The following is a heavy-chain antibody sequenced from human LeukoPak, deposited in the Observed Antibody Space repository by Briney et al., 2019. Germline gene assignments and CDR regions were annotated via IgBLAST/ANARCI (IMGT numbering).Heavy chain of an antibody. V-gene: IGHV3-49*04. CDR2: IRSKAYGGTT. CDR1: GFTFGDYA. D-gene: IGHD3-22*01. J-gene: IGHJ6*02. Sequence: GGSLRLSCTASGFTFGDYAMSWVRQAPGKGLEWVGFIRSKAYGGTTEYAASVKGRFTISRDDSKSIAYLQMNSLKTEDTAVYYCTRAALLHDSSGYYFYYYGMDVWGQGTTVTVS. CDR3: TRAALLHDSSGYYFYYYGMDV.